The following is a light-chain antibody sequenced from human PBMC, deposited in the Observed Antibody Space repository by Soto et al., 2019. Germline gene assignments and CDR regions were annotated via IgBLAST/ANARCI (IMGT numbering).Light chain of an antibody. J-gene: IGKJ2*01. V-gene: IGKV3-15*01. CDR3: QQYNNWPPGAAYT. Sequence: EIVMTQSPATLSVSPGERATLSCRASQSVSSNLAWYQQKPGQAPRLLIYGASTRATGIPARFSGSGSGTEFTLTISSLQSEDFAVYYCQQYNNWPPGAAYTFGQGTKLEIK. CDR2: GAS. CDR1: QSVSSN.